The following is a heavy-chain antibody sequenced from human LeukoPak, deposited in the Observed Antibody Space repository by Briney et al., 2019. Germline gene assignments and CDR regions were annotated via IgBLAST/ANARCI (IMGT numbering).Heavy chain of an antibody. J-gene: IGHJ4*02. Sequence: SETLSLTCSVSGDSITRGGFYWSWIRQHPGKGLEWIGYIYTSGDTNHNASLKSRVAISLDTSRDQFSLSLTSVTAADTAVYFCARATTVSGLFDYWGQGTLVTVSS. V-gene: IGHV4-31*03. D-gene: IGHD1-1*01. CDR3: ARATTVSGLFDY. CDR1: GDSITRGGFY. CDR2: IYTSGDT.